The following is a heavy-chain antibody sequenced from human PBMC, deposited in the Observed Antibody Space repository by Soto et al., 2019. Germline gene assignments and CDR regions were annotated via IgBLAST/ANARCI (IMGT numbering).Heavy chain of an antibody. CDR2: MNPNSGNT. CDR3: ARHCSSTSCYHGWYYYYYNYIDV. CDR1: GYTFTSYD. D-gene: IGHD2-2*01. V-gene: IGHV1-8*01. J-gene: IGHJ6*03. Sequence: QVQLVQSGAEVKKPGASVKVSCKASGYTFTSYDINWVRQATGQGLEWMGWMNPNSGNTGYAQKFQGRVTMTRKNSISTAYMELSSLISEDTAVYYCARHCSSTSCYHGWYYYYYNYIDVWGKGTTVTVSS.